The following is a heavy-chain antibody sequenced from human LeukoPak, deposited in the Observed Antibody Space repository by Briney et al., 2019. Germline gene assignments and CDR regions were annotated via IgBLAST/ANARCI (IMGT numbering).Heavy chain of an antibody. CDR2: MNPNSGNT. J-gene: IGHJ6*03. D-gene: IGHD3-16*02. V-gene: IGHV1-8*01. CDR3: ARTDYDYVWGSYRYYYYYMDV. CDR1: EYTFTSYD. Sequence: ASVKVSCKASEYTFTSYDINWVRQATGQGLEWMGWMNPNSGNTGYAQKFQGRVTMTRNTSISTAYMELSSLRSEDTAVYYCARTDYDYVWGSYRYYYYYMDVWGKGTTVTVSS.